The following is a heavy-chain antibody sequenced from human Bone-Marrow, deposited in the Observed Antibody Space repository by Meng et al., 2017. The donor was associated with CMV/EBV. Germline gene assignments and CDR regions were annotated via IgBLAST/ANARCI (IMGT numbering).Heavy chain of an antibody. CDR2: ISAYNGNT. CDR1: GYTFTSYG. D-gene: IGHD6-13*01. Sequence: ASEKVSCKGSGYTFTSYGISWVRQAPGQGLEWMGWISAYNGNTNYAQKLQGRVTMTTDTSTSTAYMELRSLKSDDTAVYYCARDTGIYSSSATGYWGQGTLVTVSS. CDR3: ARDTGIYSSSATGY. V-gene: IGHV1-18*01. J-gene: IGHJ4*02.